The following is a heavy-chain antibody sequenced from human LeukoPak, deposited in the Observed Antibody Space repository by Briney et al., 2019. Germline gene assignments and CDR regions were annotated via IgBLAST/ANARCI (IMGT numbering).Heavy chain of an antibody. CDR1: GFTFSSYA. Sequence: GGSLRLSCAASGFTFSSYAMHWVRQAPGKGLKWVAVISYDGSNKYYADSVKGRFTISRDNSKNTLYLQMNSLRAEDTAVYYCARDSRFDCSGGSCYSDAFDIWGQGTMVTVSS. CDR2: ISYDGSNK. D-gene: IGHD2-15*01. J-gene: IGHJ3*02. V-gene: IGHV3-30*04. CDR3: ARDSRFDCSGGSCYSDAFDI.